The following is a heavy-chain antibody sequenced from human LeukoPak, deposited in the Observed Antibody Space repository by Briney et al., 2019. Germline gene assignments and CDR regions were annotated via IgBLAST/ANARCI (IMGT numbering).Heavy chain of an antibody. CDR3: ARGASRADY. CDR1: GFTFRSYN. CDR2: ISSSSGYI. Sequence: GGSLRLSCAASGFTFRSYNMNWVRQAPGKRPEWVSSISSSSGYIYYADSVKGRFTISRDNAKNSLYLQMNSLRAEDTALYYCARGASRADYWGQGTLVTVSS. J-gene: IGHJ4*02. V-gene: IGHV3-21*01.